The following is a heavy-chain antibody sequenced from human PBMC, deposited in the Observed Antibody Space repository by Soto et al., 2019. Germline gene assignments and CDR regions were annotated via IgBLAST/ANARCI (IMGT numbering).Heavy chain of an antibody. V-gene: IGHV3-21*01. CDR3: ARVYCSGGSCSPTWFDP. D-gene: IGHD2-15*01. CDR2: ISSSSSYI. CDR1: GFTFSSYS. Sequence: PGGSLRLSCAASGFTFSSYSMNWVRQAPGKGLEWVSSISSSSSYIYYVDSVKGRFTISRDNAKNSLYLQMNSLRAEDTAVYYCARVYCSGGSCSPTWFDPWGQGTLVTVSS. J-gene: IGHJ5*02.